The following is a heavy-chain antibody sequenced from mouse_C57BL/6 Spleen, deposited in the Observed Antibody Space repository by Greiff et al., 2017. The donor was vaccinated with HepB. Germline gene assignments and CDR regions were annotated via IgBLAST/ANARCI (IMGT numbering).Heavy chain of an antibody. CDR1: GYTFTDYY. CDR3: ASGRVYYGNYPYYYAMDY. J-gene: IGHJ4*01. V-gene: IGHV1-26*01. CDR2: INPNNGGT. Sequence: EVQLQQSGPELVKPGASVKISCKASGYTFTDYYMNWVKQSHGKSLEWIGDINPNNGGTSYNQKFKGKATLTVDKSSSTAYMELRSLTSEDSAVYYCASGRVYYGNYPYYYAMDYWGQGTSVTVSS. D-gene: IGHD2-1*01.